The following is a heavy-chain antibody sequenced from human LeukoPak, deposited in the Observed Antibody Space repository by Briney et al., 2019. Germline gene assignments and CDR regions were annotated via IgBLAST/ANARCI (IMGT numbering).Heavy chain of an antibody. V-gene: IGHV4-39*01. J-gene: IGHJ4*02. CDR2: IYYSGST. CDR1: GGSISSSRDY. Sequence: SETLSLTCTVSGGSISSSRDYWGWIRQPPGKGLEWIESIYYSGSTYYNPSLKSRVTISVDTSKSQFSLKLSSVTAADTAVYYCARHVEIAVAGPIDYWGQGTLVTVSS. D-gene: IGHD6-19*01. CDR3: ARHVEIAVAGPIDY.